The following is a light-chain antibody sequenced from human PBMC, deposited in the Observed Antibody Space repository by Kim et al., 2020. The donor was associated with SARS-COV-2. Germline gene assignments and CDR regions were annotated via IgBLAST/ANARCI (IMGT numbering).Light chain of an antibody. Sequence: LSPGESDTLSCRASQSVSSTYVAWYQQKPGQAPRLLIQDASSRATGIPDRFSGSGSGTDFTLTISRLEPEDFAVYYCQQYGSSPYTFGQGTKLEI. CDR1: QSVSSTY. CDR2: DAS. CDR3: QQYGSSPYT. J-gene: IGKJ2*01. V-gene: IGKV3-20*01.